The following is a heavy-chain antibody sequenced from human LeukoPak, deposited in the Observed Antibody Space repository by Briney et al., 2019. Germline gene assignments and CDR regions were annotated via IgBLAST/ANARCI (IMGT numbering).Heavy chain of an antibody. CDR3: ARLGYDSSGYYTPYYFDY. Sequence: SETLSLTCTVSGGSISSSSYYWGWIRQPPGKGLEWIGSIYYSGSTYYNPSLKSRVTISVDTSKNQFSLKLSSVTAADTAVYDCARLGYDSSGYYTPYYFDYWGQGTLVTVSS. V-gene: IGHV4-39*01. CDR1: GGSISSSSYY. CDR2: IYYSGST. D-gene: IGHD3-22*01. J-gene: IGHJ4*02.